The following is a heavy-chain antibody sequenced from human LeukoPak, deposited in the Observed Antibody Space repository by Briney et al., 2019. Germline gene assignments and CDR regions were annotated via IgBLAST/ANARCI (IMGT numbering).Heavy chain of an antibody. J-gene: IGHJ6*02. V-gene: IGHV3-30*18. D-gene: IGHD3-10*01. CDR1: GFTFSSYG. CDR3: AKDKEVRGVIYYGMDV. CDR2: ISYDGSNK. Sequence: PGGSLRLSCAASGFTFSSYGMHWVRQAPGKGLEWVAVISYDGSNKYYADSVKGRFTISRDNSKNTLYLQMNSLRAEDTAVYYCAKDKEVRGVIYYGMDVWGQGTTVTVSS.